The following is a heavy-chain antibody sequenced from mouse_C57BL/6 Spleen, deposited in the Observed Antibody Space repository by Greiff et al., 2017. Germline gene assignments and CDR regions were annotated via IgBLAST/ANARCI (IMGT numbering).Heavy chain of an antibody. CDR1: GYTFTSYD. J-gene: IGHJ1*03. V-gene: IGHV1-85*01. CDR3: ARGPPGYVGV. CDR2: IYPSDGST. Sequence: QVQLQQSGPELVKPGASVKLSCKASGYTFTSYDINWVKQRPGQGLEWIGGIYPSDGSTKYNEKFKGKATLTVDTSSSTAYMELHSLSSEDSAVYICARGPPGYVGVWGTGATVTVSS.